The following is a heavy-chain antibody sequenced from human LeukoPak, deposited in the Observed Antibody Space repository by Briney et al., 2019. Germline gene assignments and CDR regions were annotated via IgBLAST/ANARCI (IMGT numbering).Heavy chain of an antibody. CDR3: ARGAEAGYWYFDL. Sequence: ASVKVSCKASGYTFTGYYMHWVRQAPGQGLEWMGWINPNSGGTNYAQKFQGRVTMTRDTSTSTAYMELSRLRSDDTALYYCARGAEAGYWYFDLWGRGTLVTVSS. D-gene: IGHD6-19*01. V-gene: IGHV1-2*02. CDR2: INPNSGGT. J-gene: IGHJ2*01. CDR1: GYTFTGYY.